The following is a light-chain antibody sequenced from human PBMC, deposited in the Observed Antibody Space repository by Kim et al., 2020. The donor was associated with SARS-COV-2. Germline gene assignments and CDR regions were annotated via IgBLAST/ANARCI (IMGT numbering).Light chain of an antibody. J-gene: IGKJ1*01. V-gene: IGKV3-20*01. Sequence: EIVLTQSPGTLSLSPGERATLSCRASQTITNNYLAWYQQKPGQAPRLLIFDASSRATGIPDRFSGSGSGTDFTLTINRLEPEDFVVYYCLQYGTSPRTFGQGTKVDIK. CDR2: DAS. CDR3: LQYGTSPRT. CDR1: QTITNNY.